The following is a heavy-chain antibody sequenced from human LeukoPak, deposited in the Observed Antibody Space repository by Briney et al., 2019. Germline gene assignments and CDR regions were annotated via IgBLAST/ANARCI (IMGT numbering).Heavy chain of an antibody. J-gene: IGHJ1*01. CDR2: ISYDGSNK. V-gene: IGHV3-30*18. CDR1: GFTFSSYG. CDR3: AKEDVVVITIRYFQH. Sequence: GGSLRLSCAASGFTFSSYGMHWVRQAPGRGLEWVAVISYDGSNKYYADSVKGRFTISRDNSKNTLYLQMNSLRTEDTAIYYCAKEDVVVITIRYFQHWGQGTLVTVSS. D-gene: IGHD3-22*01.